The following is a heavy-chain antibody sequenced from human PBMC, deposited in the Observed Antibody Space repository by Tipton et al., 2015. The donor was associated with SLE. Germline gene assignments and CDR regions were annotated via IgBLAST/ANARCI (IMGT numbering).Heavy chain of an antibody. J-gene: IGHJ6*03. D-gene: IGHD3-10*01. Sequence: TLSLTCTVSGGSISSSSYYWGWIRQPPGKGLEWIGEINHSGSTNYNPSLKSRVTISVDTSKNQFSLKLSSVTAADTAVYYCARGRYGSGSYYIPPYMDVWGKGTTVTVSS. V-gene: IGHV4-39*07. CDR3: ARGRYGSGSYYIPPYMDV. CDR1: GGSISSSSYY. CDR2: INHSGST.